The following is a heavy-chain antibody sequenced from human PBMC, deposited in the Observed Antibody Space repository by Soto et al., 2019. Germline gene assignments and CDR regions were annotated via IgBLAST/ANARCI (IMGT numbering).Heavy chain of an antibody. CDR2: ISGSGGST. Sequence: GGSLRLSCAASGFTFSSYAMSWVRQATGKGLEWVSAISGSGGSTYYADSVKGRFTISRDNSKNTLYLQMNSLRAEDTAVYYCAKDSKTAAAADGAFDYWGQGTLVTVSS. J-gene: IGHJ4*02. V-gene: IGHV3-23*01. CDR1: GFTFSSYA. D-gene: IGHD6-13*01. CDR3: AKDSKTAAAADGAFDY.